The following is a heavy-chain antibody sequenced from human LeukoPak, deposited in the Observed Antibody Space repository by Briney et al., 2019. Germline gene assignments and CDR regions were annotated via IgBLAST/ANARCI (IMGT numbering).Heavy chain of an antibody. Sequence: GGSLRLSCAAAGFTFSNYAMTWVRQAPGRGLEWVSSISGSGGSTYYADSVKGRFTISRDNSKNTLYLQMFSLRAEDTAVYYCAKVEGASKASVYWGQGALVTVSS. CDR2: ISGSGGST. V-gene: IGHV3-23*01. CDR3: AKVEGASKASVY. D-gene: IGHD1-1*01. CDR1: GFTFSNYA. J-gene: IGHJ4*02.